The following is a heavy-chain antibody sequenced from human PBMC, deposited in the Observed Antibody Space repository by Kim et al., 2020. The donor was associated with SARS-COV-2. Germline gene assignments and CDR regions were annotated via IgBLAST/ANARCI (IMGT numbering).Heavy chain of an antibody. V-gene: IGHV3-13*01. CDR3: ARAWLDDAFDI. Sequence: YTGPVKGRFTIYRENAKDSLYLQMNSLRAGDMAVYYCARAWLDDAFDIWGQGTMVTVSS. D-gene: IGHD6-19*01. J-gene: IGHJ3*02.